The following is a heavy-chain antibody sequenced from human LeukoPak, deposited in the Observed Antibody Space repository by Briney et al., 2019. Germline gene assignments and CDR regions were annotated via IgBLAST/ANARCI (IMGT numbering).Heavy chain of an antibody. CDR1: DGSISSYY. Sequence: SETLSLTCTISDGSISSYYWDWIRQSPGKGLEWIGHIHYSGSTHYNPSLQSRVSISIDTSKNHFSLKLRSVTAVDTAVYYCARWGHFDTSGYFVVDYWGQGTLVTVSS. J-gene: IGHJ4*02. D-gene: IGHD3-22*01. V-gene: IGHV4-59*01. CDR2: IHYSGST. CDR3: ARWGHFDTSGYFVVDY.